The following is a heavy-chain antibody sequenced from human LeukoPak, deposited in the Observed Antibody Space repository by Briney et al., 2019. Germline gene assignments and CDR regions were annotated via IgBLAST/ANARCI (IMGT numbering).Heavy chain of an antibody. Sequence: SVKVSCKASGGTFSSFTITWVRQAPGQGLKWTGGIIPIFGTTTHAQKFQGKVTIIADESVSTAYMELSSLRSEDTAVYYCASSVRTAMVSGYYYYYGMDVWGQGTTVTVSS. CDR2: IIPIFGTT. V-gene: IGHV1-69*13. CDR3: ASSVRTAMVSGYYYYYGMDV. CDR1: GGTFSSFT. J-gene: IGHJ6*02. D-gene: IGHD5-18*01.